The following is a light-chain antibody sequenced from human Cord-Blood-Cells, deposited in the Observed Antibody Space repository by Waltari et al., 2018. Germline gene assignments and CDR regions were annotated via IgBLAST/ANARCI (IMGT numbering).Light chain of an antibody. CDR3: SSYTSSSTLAYV. J-gene: IGLJ1*01. CDR2: DVS. CDR1: SSDVGGHNY. V-gene: IGLV2-14*01. Sequence: QSALTQPASVSGSPGKSITISCTGTSSDVGGHNYVSWYQQHPGKAPKLMIYDVSNRPSGVSNRFSGSKSGNTASLTISGLQAEDEADYYCSSYTSSSTLAYVFGTGTKVTVL.